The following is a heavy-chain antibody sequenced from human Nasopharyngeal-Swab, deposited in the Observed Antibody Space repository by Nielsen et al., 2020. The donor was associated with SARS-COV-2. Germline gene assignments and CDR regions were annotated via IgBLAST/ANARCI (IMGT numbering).Heavy chain of an antibody. CDR3: ARASYDFWSGYYLADYMDV. J-gene: IGHJ6*03. Sequence: WIRQPPGKGLKWIGRIYTSGSTNYNPSLKSRVTISVDTSKNQFSLKLSSVTAADTAVYYCARASYDFWSGYYLADYMDVWGKGTTVTVSS. CDR2: IYTSGST. D-gene: IGHD3-3*01. V-gene: IGHV4-61*02.